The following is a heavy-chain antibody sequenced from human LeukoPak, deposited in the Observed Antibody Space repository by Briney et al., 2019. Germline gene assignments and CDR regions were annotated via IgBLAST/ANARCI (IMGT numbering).Heavy chain of an antibody. CDR1: GGSFSGYY. V-gene: IGHV4-34*01. CDR3: ARRLGSYDSSGYYLRDDY. CDR2: INHSGST. D-gene: IGHD3-22*01. Sequence: SETLSLTCAVYGGSFSGYYWSWIRQPPGKGLEWIGEINHSGSTNYNPSLKSRVTISVDTSKNQFSLKLSSVTAADTAVYYCARRLGSYDSSGYYLRDDYWGQGTLVTVSS. J-gene: IGHJ4*02.